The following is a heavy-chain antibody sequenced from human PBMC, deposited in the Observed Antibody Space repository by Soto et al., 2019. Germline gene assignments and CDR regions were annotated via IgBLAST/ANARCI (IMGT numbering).Heavy chain of an antibody. J-gene: IGHJ6*02. D-gene: IGHD6-6*01. Sequence: GGSLRLSCAASGFTVSSNYMSWVRQAPGKGLEWVSVIYSGGSTYYADSVKGRFTISRHNSKNTLYLQMNSLRAEDTAVYYCARAQYSSSYYYYGIDVWGQGTTVTVSS. CDR1: GFTVSSNY. V-gene: IGHV3-66*01. CDR3: ARAQYSSSYYYYGIDV. CDR2: IYSGGST.